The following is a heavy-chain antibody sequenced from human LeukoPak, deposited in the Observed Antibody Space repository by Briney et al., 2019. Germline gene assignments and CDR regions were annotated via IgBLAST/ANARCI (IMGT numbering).Heavy chain of an antibody. D-gene: IGHD3-9*01. J-gene: IGHJ4*02. CDR2: ISSSGSTI. Sequence: GGSLRLSCAASGFTFSDYYMSWIRQAPGKGLEWVSYISSSGSTIYYADSVKGRFTISRDNAKNSLYLQMNSLRAEDTAVYYCARVGDDILTGYYIPYFDYWGQGTLVTVSS. V-gene: IGHV3-11*01. CDR1: GFTFSDYY. CDR3: ARVGDDILTGYYIPYFDY.